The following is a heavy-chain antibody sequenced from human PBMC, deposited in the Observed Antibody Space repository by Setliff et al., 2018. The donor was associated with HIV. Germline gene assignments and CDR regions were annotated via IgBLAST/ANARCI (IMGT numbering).Heavy chain of an antibody. D-gene: IGHD3-9*01. J-gene: IGHJ4*02. CDR2: IYTSGNT. CDR3: AKTIGRYFDIFDN. CDR1: GGSISSYY. V-gene: IGHV4-4*07. Sequence: SETLSLTCTVSGGSISSYYWSWIRQPAGKGLEWIGRIYTSGNTYYNPSLKSRVTTSVDTPKNQFSLKLNSVTAADTAVYYCAKTIGRYFDIFDNWGQGTLVTVSS.